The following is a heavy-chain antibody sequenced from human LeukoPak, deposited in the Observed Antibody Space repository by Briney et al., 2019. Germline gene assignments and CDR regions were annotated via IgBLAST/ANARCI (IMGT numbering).Heavy chain of an antibody. CDR1: GYTFTSYD. CDR2: MNPNSGNT. J-gene: IGHJ4*02. D-gene: IGHD3-22*01. CDR3: ARGCYYDSSGYRRCYFDY. Sequence: ASVKVSCKASGYTFTSYDINWVRQATGQGVEWMGWMNPNSGNTGYAQKFQGRVTMTRNTSISTAYMELSSLRSEDTAVYYCARGCYYDSSGYRRCYFDYWGQGTLVTVSS. V-gene: IGHV1-8*01.